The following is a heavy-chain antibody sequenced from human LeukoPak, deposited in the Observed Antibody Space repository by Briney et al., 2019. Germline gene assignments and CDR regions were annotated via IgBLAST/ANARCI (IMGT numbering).Heavy chain of an antibody. CDR1: GGSFSGYY. Sequence: PSETLSLTCAVYGGSFSGYYWSWIRQPPGKGLEWIGEINHSGSTSYNPSLKSRVTISVDTSKNQFSLKLSSVTAADTAVYYCARLDYYDSRGYYFDYWGQGTLVTVSS. D-gene: IGHD3-22*01. V-gene: IGHV4-34*01. CDR2: INHSGST. CDR3: ARLDYYDSRGYYFDY. J-gene: IGHJ4*02.